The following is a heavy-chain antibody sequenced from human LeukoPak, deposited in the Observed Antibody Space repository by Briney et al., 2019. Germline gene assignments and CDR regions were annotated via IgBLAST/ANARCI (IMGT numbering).Heavy chain of an antibody. D-gene: IGHD2-8*01. J-gene: IGHJ4*02. CDR2: INPNSGGT. Sequence: ASVKVSCKASGYTFTGYYMHWVRQAPGQGLEWMGRINPNSGGTNYAKKFQGRVTMTRDTSISTAYMELSRLRSDDTAVYYCARGGYCTNGVCFGYFDYWGQGTLVTVSS. V-gene: IGHV1-2*06. CDR1: GYTFTGYY. CDR3: ARGGYCTNGVCFGYFDY.